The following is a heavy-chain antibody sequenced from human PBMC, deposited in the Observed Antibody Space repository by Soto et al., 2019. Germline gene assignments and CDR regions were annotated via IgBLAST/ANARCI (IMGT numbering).Heavy chain of an antibody. CDR1: GFTFSSYD. CDR3: ARATKKAVAGLYYYYYYYMDV. V-gene: IGHV3-13*01. D-gene: IGHD6-19*01. J-gene: IGHJ6*03. CDR2: IGTAGDT. Sequence: GGSLRLSCAASGFTFSSYDMHWVRQAPGKGLEWVSAIGTAGDTYYPGSVKGRLTISRENAKNSLYLQMNSLRAGDTAVYYCARATKKAVAGLYYYYYYYMDVWGKGTTVTVSS.